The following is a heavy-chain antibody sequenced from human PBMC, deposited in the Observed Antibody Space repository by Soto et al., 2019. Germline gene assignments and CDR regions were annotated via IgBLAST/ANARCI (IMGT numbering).Heavy chain of an antibody. V-gene: IGHV4-34*01. Sequence: SETLSLTCAVYGGSFSGYYWSWIRQPPGKGLEWIGEINHSGSTNYNPSLKSQVTISVDTSKNQFSLKLSSVTAADAAVYYCASLLSTTMIVDMDVWGQGTTVTVSS. CDR2: INHSGST. D-gene: IGHD3-22*01. J-gene: IGHJ6*02. CDR3: ASLLSTTMIVDMDV. CDR1: GGSFSGYY.